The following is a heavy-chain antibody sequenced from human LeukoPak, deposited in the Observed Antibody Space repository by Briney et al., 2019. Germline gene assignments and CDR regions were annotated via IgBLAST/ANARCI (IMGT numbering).Heavy chain of an antibody. CDR3: ARLDWSNWCFDL. Sequence: PSETPSLTCAVSGGSISSGSYYWGWIRQPPGKGLEWIGSIYYTGSTYYNPSLKSRVTISVDTSKNQFSLNLSSVTAADTAVYYCARLDWSNWCFDLWGRGTLVIVSS. CDR1: GGSISSGSYY. J-gene: IGHJ2*01. D-gene: IGHD3/OR15-3a*01. V-gene: IGHV4-39*01. CDR2: IYYTGST.